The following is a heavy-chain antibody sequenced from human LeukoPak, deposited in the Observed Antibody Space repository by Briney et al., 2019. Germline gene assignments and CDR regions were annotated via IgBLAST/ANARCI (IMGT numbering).Heavy chain of an antibody. V-gene: IGHV1-18*01. D-gene: IGHD3/OR15-3a*01. Sequence: ASVTVSCMASGYTFTSYGISWVRQAPGQGLEWMGWISAYNGNTNDAQKVQGRVTMATDASTSTAYMGLRSLRSDDTAVYYCARNLDWLFNYIDVWGEGTTVTVSS. CDR1: GYTFTSYG. CDR2: ISAYNGNT. J-gene: IGHJ6*03. CDR3: ARNLDWLFNYIDV.